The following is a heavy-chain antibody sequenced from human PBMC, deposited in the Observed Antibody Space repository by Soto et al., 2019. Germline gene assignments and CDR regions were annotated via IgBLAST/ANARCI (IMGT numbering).Heavy chain of an antibody. CDR1: GGSISSSSYY. CDR2: IYYSGST. D-gene: IGHD6-6*01. Sequence: SETLSLTCTVSGGSISSSSYYWGWIRQPPGKGLEWIGSIYYSGSTYYNPSLKSRVTISVDTSKNQFSLKLSSATAADTAVYYCARHYAARTFDYWGQGTLVTVSS. CDR3: ARHYAARTFDY. J-gene: IGHJ4*02. V-gene: IGHV4-39*01.